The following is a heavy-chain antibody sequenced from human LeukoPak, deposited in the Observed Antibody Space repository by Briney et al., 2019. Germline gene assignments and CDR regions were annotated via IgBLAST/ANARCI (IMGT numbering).Heavy chain of an antibody. V-gene: IGHV1-18*01. CDR3: ARGPGSGSYLDY. CDR2: VSASNGHT. CDR1: GFSLDTYG. J-gene: IGHJ4*02. Sequence: ASVKVSCKASGFSLDTYGVHWVRQAPGQGLEWMGRVSASNGHTLYVQKFQGRVTMTRDTSTSTVYMELSSLRSEDTAVYYCARGPGSGSYLDYWGQGTLVTVSS. D-gene: IGHD3-10*01.